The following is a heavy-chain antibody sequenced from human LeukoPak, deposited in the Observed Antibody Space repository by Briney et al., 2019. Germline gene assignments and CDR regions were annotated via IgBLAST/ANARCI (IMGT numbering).Heavy chain of an antibody. Sequence: GGSLRLSCAASGFVFSRFCIHWVRQLPGKGVGPVARSCVVGSVPSYADSAKGRFTVFPDDAKNTVALQMDSLAVEDTPVYYCVRGSSGWRGMYVWGQGTTV. CDR3: VRGSSGWRGMYV. D-gene: IGHD6-19*01. CDR2: SCVVGSVP. J-gene: IGHJ6*02. CDR1: GFVFSRFC. V-gene: IGHV3-74*01.